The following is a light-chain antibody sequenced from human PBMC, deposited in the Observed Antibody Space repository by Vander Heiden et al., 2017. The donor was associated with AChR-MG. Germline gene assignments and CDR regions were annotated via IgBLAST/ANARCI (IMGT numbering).Light chain of an antibody. CDR3: AAWDDSLSGCYV. J-gene: IGLJ1*01. Sequence: QSVLTQPPSASGTPGQRVTISCSGTSSNIGSNYVYWYQQLPGTAPKLLIYGNNQRPSGGPHRSSGSKYGCSACLAIRRRASEEEADYYCAAWDDSLSGCYVVGTGTKVTGL. V-gene: IGLV1-47*01. CDR2: GNN. CDR1: SSNIGSNY.